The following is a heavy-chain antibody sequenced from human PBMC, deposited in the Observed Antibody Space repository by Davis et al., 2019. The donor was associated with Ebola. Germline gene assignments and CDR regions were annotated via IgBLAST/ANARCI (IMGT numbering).Heavy chain of an antibody. CDR3: ARRIAVAGYFDY. J-gene: IGHJ4*02. D-gene: IGHD6-19*01. V-gene: IGHV4-4*02. CDR1: GGSISSSNW. Sequence: GSLRLSCAVSGGSISSSNWWSWVRQPPGKGLEWIGEIYHSGSTNYNPSLKSRVTISVDTSKNQFSLKLSSVTAADTAVYYCARRIAVAGYFDYWGQGTLVTVSS. CDR2: IYHSGST.